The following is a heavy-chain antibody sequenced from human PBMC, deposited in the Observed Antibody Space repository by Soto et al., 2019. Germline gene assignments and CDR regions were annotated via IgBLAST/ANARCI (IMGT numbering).Heavy chain of an antibody. Sequence: GESLKISCKGSGYSFTSYWISWVRQMPGKGLEWMGRIDPSDSYTNYSPSFQGHVTISADKSISTAYLQWSSLKASDTAMYYCARLPFDYDILTGYYPKGFDYWGQGTLVTVS. CDR3: ARLPFDYDILTGYYPKGFDY. D-gene: IGHD3-9*01. CDR2: IDPSDSYT. J-gene: IGHJ4*02. V-gene: IGHV5-10-1*01. CDR1: GYSFTSYW.